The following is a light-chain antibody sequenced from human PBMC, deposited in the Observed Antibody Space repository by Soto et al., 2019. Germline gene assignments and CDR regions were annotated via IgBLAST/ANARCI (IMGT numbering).Light chain of an antibody. Sequence: EILLTQSPATLSLSPGERATLSCRAIQSFSSYLAWYQQKPGQAPRLLIYDASNRATGIPARFSGSGSGTDFTLTISSLEPEDFAVYYCQQRSNWPLTFGGGTKVDIK. J-gene: IGKJ4*01. V-gene: IGKV3-11*01. CDR1: QSFSSY. CDR2: DAS. CDR3: QQRSNWPLT.